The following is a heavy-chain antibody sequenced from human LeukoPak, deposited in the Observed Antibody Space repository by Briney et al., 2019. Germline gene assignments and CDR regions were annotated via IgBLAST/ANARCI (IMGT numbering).Heavy chain of an antibody. CDR3: ARSRNRYCSSTSCYTADY. J-gene: IGHJ4*02. CDR2: ISYDGSNK. V-gene: IGHV3-30-3*01. CDR1: GFTFSSYA. D-gene: IGHD2-2*02. Sequence: GGSLRLSCAASGFTFSSYAMHWVRQAPGKGLEWVAVISYDGSNKYYADSVKGRFTISRDNSKNTLYLQMNSLRAEDTVVYYCARSRNRYCSSTSCYTADYWGQGTLVTVSS.